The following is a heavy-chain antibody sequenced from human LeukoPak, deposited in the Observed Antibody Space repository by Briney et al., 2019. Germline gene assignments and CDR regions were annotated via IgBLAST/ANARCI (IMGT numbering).Heavy chain of an antibody. CDR3: ARSSNYVVLPYWFDP. CDR2: MNPHSGNT. Sequence: ASVKVSCKASGYTFTSCDINWVRQATGQRLEWMGWMNPHSGNTGYAQKFQGRVTITMNTSISTAYMELSSLRSEDTAVYYCARSSNYVVLPYWFDPWGQGTLVTVSS. CDR1: GYTFTSCD. J-gene: IGHJ5*02. V-gene: IGHV1-8*03. D-gene: IGHD4-11*01.